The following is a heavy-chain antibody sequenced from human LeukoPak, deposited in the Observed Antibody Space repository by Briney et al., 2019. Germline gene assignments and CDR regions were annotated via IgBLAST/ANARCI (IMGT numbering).Heavy chain of an antibody. D-gene: IGHD4-17*01. J-gene: IGHJ3*02. CDR2: IYPGDSDT. V-gene: IGHV5-51*01. CDR3: ASRYGAETAFDI. CDR1: GYTFTNYW. Sequence: GESLKISCKGSGYTFTNYWIGWVRQMPGKGLDFMGIIYPGDSDTRYSPSFQGQVTISADKSFTTAYLQWSSLKTSDTAMYYCASRYGAETAFDIWGQGTMDPVSS.